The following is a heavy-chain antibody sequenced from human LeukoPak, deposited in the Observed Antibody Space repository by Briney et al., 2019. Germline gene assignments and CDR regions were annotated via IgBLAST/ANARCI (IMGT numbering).Heavy chain of an antibody. Sequence: PGGSLRLSCAASGSTFSSYAMHWVRQAPGKGLEGVAVISYDGSNKYYADSVKGRFTISRDNSKNTLYLQMNSLRAEDTAVYYCARVDVWGQGTTVTVSS. V-gene: IGHV3-30-3*01. CDR3: ARVDV. J-gene: IGHJ6*02. CDR1: GSTFSSYA. CDR2: ISYDGSNK.